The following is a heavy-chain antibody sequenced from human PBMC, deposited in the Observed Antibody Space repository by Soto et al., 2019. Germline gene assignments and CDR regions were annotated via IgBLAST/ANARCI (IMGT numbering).Heavy chain of an antibody. D-gene: IGHD2-15*01. CDR1: GFTLSNYN. CDR2: IITTSTTI. Sequence: EVQLVESGGGLVQPGGSLGLSCAASGFTLSNYNMNWVRQAPGKGLGWIAYIITTSTTIYYADSVKGRFTISRDNAKNSLYLQMNSLRDEDTAVYYCVRDAAYAFDIWGQGTMVTVSS. J-gene: IGHJ3*02. CDR3: VRDAAYAFDI. V-gene: IGHV3-48*02.